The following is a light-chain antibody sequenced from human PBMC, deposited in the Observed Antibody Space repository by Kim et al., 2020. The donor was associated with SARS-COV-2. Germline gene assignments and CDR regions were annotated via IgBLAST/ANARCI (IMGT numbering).Light chain of an antibody. CDR1: NIGSKS. J-gene: IGLJ3*02. V-gene: IGLV3-21*04. CDR3: QVWDSSGDHPNWV. CDR2: YDS. Sequence: GKTAGITCGGNNIGSKSVHWYQQKPGQAPVLVIYYDSDRPSGIPERFSGSNSGNTATLTISRVEAGDEADYYCQVWDSSGDHPNWVFGGGTQLTVL.